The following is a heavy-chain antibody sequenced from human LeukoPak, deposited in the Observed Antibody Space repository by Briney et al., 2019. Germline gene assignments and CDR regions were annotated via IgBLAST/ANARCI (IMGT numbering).Heavy chain of an antibody. CDR1: GGTFSSYT. D-gene: IGHD2-2*01. Sequence: ASVKASCKASGGTFSSYTISWVRQAPGQGLEWMGRIIPILGIANYAQKFQGRVTITADKSTSTAYMELSSLRSEDTAVYYCARDPGHCSSTSCPHYWGQGTLVTVSS. V-gene: IGHV1-69*04. J-gene: IGHJ4*02. CDR2: IIPILGIA. CDR3: ARDPGHCSSTSCPHY.